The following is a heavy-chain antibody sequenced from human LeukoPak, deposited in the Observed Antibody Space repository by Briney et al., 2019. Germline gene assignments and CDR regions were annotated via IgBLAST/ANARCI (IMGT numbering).Heavy chain of an antibody. CDR3: AREGYSSSWYAIN. CDR1: GFTFSSYA. D-gene: IGHD6-13*01. V-gene: IGHV3-7*01. Sequence: GGSLRLSCAASGFTFSSYAMSWVRQAPGKGLEWVANIKQDGSEKYYVDSVKGRFTISRDNAKNSLYLQMNSLRAEDTAVYYCAREGYSSSWYAINWGQGTLVTVSS. CDR2: IKQDGSEK. J-gene: IGHJ4*02.